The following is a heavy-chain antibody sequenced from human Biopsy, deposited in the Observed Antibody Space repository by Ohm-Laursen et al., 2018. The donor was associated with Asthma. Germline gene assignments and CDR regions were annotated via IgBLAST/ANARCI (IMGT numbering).Heavy chain of an antibody. Sequence: SLRLSCTASGFTFDDYATHWVPQTPWKGLEWVSGISWNSGSIGYADSVKGRFTIPRDNAKNSLYLQMNSLSAEDTALYYCAKGEWELLEANFDYWGQGTLVTVSS. CDR2: ISWNSGSI. CDR3: AKGEWELLEANFDY. CDR1: GFTFDDYA. V-gene: IGHV3-9*01. J-gene: IGHJ4*02. D-gene: IGHD1-26*01.